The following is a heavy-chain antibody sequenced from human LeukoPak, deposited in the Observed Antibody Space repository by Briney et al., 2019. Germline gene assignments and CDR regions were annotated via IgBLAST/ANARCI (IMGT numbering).Heavy chain of an antibody. CDR2: ISWNSGSI. CDR1: GFIFDDYA. D-gene: IGHD4-17*01. V-gene: IGHV3-9*01. J-gene: IGHJ3*02. CDR3: AKDRGFGDEAFDI. Sequence: PGGSLRLSCAASGFIFDDYAMHWVRQAPGKGPEWVSGISWNSGSIGYADSVRGRFTISRDNSKNSLYLQMNSLRAEDTALYYCAKDRGFGDEAFDIWGQGTMVTVSS.